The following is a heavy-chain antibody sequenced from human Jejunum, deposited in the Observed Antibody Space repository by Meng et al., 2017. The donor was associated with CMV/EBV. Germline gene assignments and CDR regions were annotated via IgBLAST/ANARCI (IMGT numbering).Heavy chain of an antibody. D-gene: IGHD2-21*01. V-gene: IGHV3-74*01. Sequence: AASGFILSNDWIHWVRHAPGKGLEWVSRINSDGSSTSYADSVKGRFTISRDNAKNTLYLQMNSLRGEDTAVYHCARSVARYNWFDPWGQGTLVTVSS. CDR3: ARSVARYNWFDP. CDR1: GFILSNDW. J-gene: IGHJ5*02. CDR2: INSDGSST.